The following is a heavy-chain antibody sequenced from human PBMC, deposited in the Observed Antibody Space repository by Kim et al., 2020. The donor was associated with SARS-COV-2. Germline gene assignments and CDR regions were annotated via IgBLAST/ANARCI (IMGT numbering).Heavy chain of an antibody. Sequence: GGSLRLSCAASGFTFSSYDMHWVRQATGKGLEWVSAIGTAGDTYYPGSVKGRFTISRENAKNSLYLQMNSLRAGDTAVYYCARVGSSSWYHPLRYFDLWGRGTLVTVSS. CDR3: ARVGSSSWYHPLRYFDL. J-gene: IGHJ2*01. D-gene: IGHD6-13*01. V-gene: IGHV3-13*01. CDR1: GFTFSSYD. CDR2: IGTAGDT.